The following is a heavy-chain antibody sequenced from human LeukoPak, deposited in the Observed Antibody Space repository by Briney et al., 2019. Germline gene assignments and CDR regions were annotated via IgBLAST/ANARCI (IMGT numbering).Heavy chain of an antibody. D-gene: IGHD3-3*01. J-gene: IGHJ5*02. Sequence: GSLRLSCAASGFTFNSYWMHWVRQAPGKGLLWVSRINTDGSSTHYADSVKGRLTISRDNAKNMLYLQMNGLRAEDTAVYYCARGRERIFGVVIRPNWFDPWGQGTLVTVSS. CDR2: INTDGSST. V-gene: IGHV3-74*01. CDR1: GFTFNSYW. CDR3: ARGRERIFGVVIRPNWFDP.